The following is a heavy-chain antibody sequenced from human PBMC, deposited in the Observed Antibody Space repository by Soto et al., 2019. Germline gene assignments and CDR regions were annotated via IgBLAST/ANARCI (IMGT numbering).Heavy chain of an antibody. CDR3: ARGPLLLGDILTGPAY. D-gene: IGHD3-9*01. CDR1: GYTFTSYA. CDR2: INAGNGNT. Sequence: ASVKVSCKASGYTFTSYAMHWVRQAPGQRLEWMGWINAGNGNTKYSQKFQGRVTITRDTSASTAYMELSSLRSEDTAVYYCARGPLLLGDILTGPAYWGQGTLVTVSS. V-gene: IGHV1-3*01. J-gene: IGHJ4*02.